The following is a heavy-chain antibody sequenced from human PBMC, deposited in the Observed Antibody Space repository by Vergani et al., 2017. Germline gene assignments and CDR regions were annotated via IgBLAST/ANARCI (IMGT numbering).Heavy chain of an antibody. CDR2: INHSGTI. J-gene: IGHJ3*01. V-gene: IGHV5-51*01. Sequence: VQLVQSGAEVKKPGASVKVSCKGSGYSFTSYWIGWVRQMPGKGLEWIGEINHSGTINYNPTLKSPFNVSIDTSRDHFSLKLRSVSAADTAVYFCARRAERWETLLRDDFDVWGQGTFVTVSP. CDR1: GYSFTSYW. CDR3: ARRAERWETLLRDDFDV. D-gene: IGHD1-26*01.